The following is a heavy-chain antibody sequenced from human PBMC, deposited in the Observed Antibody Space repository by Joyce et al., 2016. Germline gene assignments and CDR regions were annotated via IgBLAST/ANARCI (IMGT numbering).Heavy chain of an antibody. J-gene: IGHJ4*02. CDR1: GGSISSGDYY. CDR3: ARVTWFGDKGFDY. Sequence: QVQLQESGPGLVKPSQTLSLTCSVSGGSISSGDYYWSWIRQLPGKGLEWIGYIYYTGGTYYNLSLKRRITMSVDTSKNQFSLKLSSVTAADTAVYYCARVTWFGDKGFDYWGQGTLVTVSS. V-gene: IGHV4-30-4*01. D-gene: IGHD3-10*01. CDR2: IYYTGGT.